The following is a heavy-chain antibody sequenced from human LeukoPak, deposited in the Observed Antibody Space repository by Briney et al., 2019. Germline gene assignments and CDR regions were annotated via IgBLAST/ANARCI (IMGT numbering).Heavy chain of an antibody. V-gene: IGHV4-4*07. J-gene: IGHJ6*02. Sequence: PSETLSLTCTVSGGSISNYYWSWIRQPAGKGLEWIGRIYRSGSTNYNPSLKSRVTMSVDTSKNQFSLKLNSVTAADTAVYYCARDLLHSSADYYDFWSGYYSPGMDVWGQGTTVTVSS. CDR1: GGSISNYY. CDR3: ARDLLHSSADYYDFWSGYYSPGMDV. CDR2: IYRSGST. D-gene: IGHD3-3*01.